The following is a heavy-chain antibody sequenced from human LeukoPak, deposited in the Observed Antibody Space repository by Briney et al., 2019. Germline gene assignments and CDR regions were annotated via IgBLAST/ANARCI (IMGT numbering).Heavy chain of an antibody. CDR1: GFTFSSYA. CDR3: AKVDSGYSYGSVDY. D-gene: IGHD5-18*01. CDR2: ISASGGST. V-gene: IGHV3-23*01. Sequence: SGGSLRLSCAASGFTFSSYAMSWIRQPPGKGLEWVSAISASGGSTNYADSVKGRFTISRDNSKNTLYLQMNSLRAEDTAVYYCAKVDSGYSYGSVDYWGQGTLVTVSS. J-gene: IGHJ4*02.